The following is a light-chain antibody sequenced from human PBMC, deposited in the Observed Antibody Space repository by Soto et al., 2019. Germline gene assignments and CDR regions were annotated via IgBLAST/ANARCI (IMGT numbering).Light chain of an antibody. CDR1: QSVRNNY. CDR2: DAS. Sequence: EIVLTQSPGTLSLSPGERATLSCRASQSVRNNYLAWYQQKLGQAPRVLIYDASSRATGIPDRFSGSGSGTEFTLTISSLQSEDFAVFYCQQYGSSPPITFGQGTRLEIK. J-gene: IGKJ5*01. V-gene: IGKV3-20*01. CDR3: QQYGSSPPIT.